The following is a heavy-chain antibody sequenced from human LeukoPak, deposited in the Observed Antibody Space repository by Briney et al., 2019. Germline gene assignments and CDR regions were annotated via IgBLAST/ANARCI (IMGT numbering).Heavy chain of an antibody. D-gene: IGHD3-3*01. CDR2: SFYGGNT. CDR1: GGSISSFY. J-gene: IGHJ5*02. CDR3: ARGTIFGVIAPSSFHR. V-gene: IGHV4-59*12. Sequence: SETLSLTCTVSGGSISSFYWTWIRQSPGKGLEWIGYSFYGGNTNYNPSLKSRVTMSMDTSKSQFPLKLTSVTAADTAVYYCARGTIFGVIAPSSFHRWGRGALVTVSS.